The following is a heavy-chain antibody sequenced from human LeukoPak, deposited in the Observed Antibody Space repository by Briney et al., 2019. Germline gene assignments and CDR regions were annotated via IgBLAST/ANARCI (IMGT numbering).Heavy chain of an antibody. J-gene: IGHJ5*01. Sequence: TGGSLRLSCAASGFTFSTYVMHWVRQAPGKGLEWVSTFSGRSGNTYYADSVKGRFTISRDNSKNTLDLQMNSLRAEDTAVYYCARGAMTGAGLDSWGQGTLVIVSS. CDR3: ARGAMTGAGLDS. V-gene: IGHV3-23*01. CDR2: FSGRSGNT. D-gene: IGHD6-13*01. CDR1: GFTFSTYV.